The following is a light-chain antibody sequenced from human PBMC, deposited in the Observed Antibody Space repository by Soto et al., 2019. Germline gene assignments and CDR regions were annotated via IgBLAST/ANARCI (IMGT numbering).Light chain of an antibody. J-gene: IGLJ1*01. V-gene: IGLV2-14*03. CDR2: DVN. CDR1: RTDVDGYDY. Sequence: QSALTQTASVSGSPGQSITISCTGARTDVDGYDYVSWYQQHPGQAPKLMIYDVNNRPSGVSNRFSGSKTGDTAALTISWLQADDDEADYCSSYTGSAPFYVFGPGTKLTVL. CDR3: SSYTGSAPFYV.